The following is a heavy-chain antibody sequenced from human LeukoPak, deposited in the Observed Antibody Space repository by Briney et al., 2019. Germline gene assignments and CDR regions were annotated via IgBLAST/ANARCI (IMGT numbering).Heavy chain of an antibody. J-gene: IGHJ3*02. Sequence: PSETLSLTCTVSGGSISYYYWNWIRQPAGKGLEWIGRIYTSGRTYYNPSLKSRVSMSVDTSKNQFSLKLSSVTAADTAVYYCARTEMATINGAFDIWGQGTMVTVSS. CDR2: IYTSGRT. CDR3: ARTEMATINGAFDI. D-gene: IGHD5-24*01. V-gene: IGHV4-4*07. CDR1: GGSISYYY.